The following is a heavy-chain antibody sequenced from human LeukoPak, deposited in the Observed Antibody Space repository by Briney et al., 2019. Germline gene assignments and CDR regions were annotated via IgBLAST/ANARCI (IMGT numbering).Heavy chain of an antibody. Sequence: SETLSLTCSVSGDSVSRSDSYWDWIRQPPGKGLEWIGTIYYSGRTYYSPSLKGRVTMSVDPSNNQFSLNLRSVTAADTAVYYCARRRYYDGSGYLEWGQGTLISVSS. J-gene: IGHJ1*01. CDR2: IYYSGRT. CDR3: ARRRYYDGSGYLE. D-gene: IGHD3-22*01. V-gene: IGHV4-39*01. CDR1: GDSVSRSDSY.